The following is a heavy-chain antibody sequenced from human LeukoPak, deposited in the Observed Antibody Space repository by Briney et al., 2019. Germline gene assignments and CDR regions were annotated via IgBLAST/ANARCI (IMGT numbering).Heavy chain of an antibody. CDR3: ARSNYGGQGAGDNWFDP. CDR1: GYTFTGYY. J-gene: IGHJ5*02. V-gene: IGHV1-2*02. Sequence: ASVKVSCKASGYTFTGYYIHWVRQAPGQGLEWMGWINTNMGDTNYAQKFQGRVTMTRDTSISTAYMALSSLTSDDTAVYYCARSNYGGQGAGDNWFDPWGQGTLVTVSS. CDR2: INTNMGDT. D-gene: IGHD2-21*01.